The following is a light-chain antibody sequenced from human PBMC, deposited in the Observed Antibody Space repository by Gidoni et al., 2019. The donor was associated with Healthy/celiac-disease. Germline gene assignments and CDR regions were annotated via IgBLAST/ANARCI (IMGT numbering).Light chain of an antibody. J-gene: IGLJ1*01. CDR1: KSGDKY. Sequence: SYELTQPPSVSVSPGQTASITCSGDKSGDKYACWYQQKPGQSPVLVIYQDSTRPSVIPERFSGSNSGNTATLTISGTQAMDEADYYCQAWDSSTYVFGTGTKVTVL. CDR2: QDS. V-gene: IGLV3-1*01. CDR3: QAWDSSTYV.